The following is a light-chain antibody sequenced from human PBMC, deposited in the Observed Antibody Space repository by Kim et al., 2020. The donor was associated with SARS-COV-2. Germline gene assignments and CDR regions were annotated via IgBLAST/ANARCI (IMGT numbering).Light chain of an antibody. CDR1: SGSIANNY. V-gene: IGLV6-57*03. CDR3: QSYESSCFV. J-gene: IGLJ1*01. Sequence: GKTVTISCTRSSGSIANNYVQWYQQRPGSAPTTVIFEENQRPSGVPDRFSGSIDRSSNSASLTISGLKTEDEADYYCQSYESSCFVFGTGTKVTVL. CDR2: EEN.